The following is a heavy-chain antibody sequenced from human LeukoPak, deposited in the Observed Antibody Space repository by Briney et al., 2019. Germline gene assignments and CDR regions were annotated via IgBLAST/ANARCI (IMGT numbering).Heavy chain of an antibody. Sequence: ASVKVSCKASGYTFTSYDINWVRQATGQGLEWMGWMNPNSGNTGYAQKFQGRVTITTDESTSTAYMELSSLRSEDTAVYYCARDRGLYLRFLEWANDGTREYYMDVWGKGTTVTVSS. V-gene: IGHV1-8*01. J-gene: IGHJ6*03. CDR3: ARDRGLYLRFLEWANDGTREYYMDV. CDR2: MNPNSGNT. D-gene: IGHD3-3*01. CDR1: GYTFTSYD.